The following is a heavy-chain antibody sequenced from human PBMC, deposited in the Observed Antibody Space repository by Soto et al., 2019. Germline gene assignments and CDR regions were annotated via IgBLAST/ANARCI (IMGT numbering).Heavy chain of an antibody. J-gene: IGHJ4*02. D-gene: IGHD1-26*01. CDR1: GFTFSSYA. CDR2: ISYDGSNK. V-gene: IGHV3-30-3*01. CDR3: ARGGATTGDY. Sequence: QVQLVESGGGVVQPGRSLRLSCAASGFTFSSYAMHWVRQAPGKGLEWVAVISYDGSNKYYADSVKGRFTSSRDNSKNTLYLQMNSLRAEDTAVYYCARGGATTGDYWGQGTLVTVSS.